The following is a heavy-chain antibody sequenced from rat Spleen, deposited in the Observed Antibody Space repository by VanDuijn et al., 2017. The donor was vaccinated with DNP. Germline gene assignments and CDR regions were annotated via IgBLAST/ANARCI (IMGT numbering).Heavy chain of an antibody. J-gene: IGHJ2*01. Sequence: EVQVVESGGGLVQPKGSLKLSCAASGFDFNTYAMSWVRQAPGKGLEWVAYLTYDGGNTYYRDSVKGRFTISRDNAQSSLYLQMDSLRSEDMATYYCVRWNSGHFDYWGQGVMVTVSS. D-gene: IGHD4-3*01. CDR2: LTYDGGNT. CDR1: GFDFNTYA. CDR3: VRWNSGHFDY. V-gene: IGHV5-29*01.